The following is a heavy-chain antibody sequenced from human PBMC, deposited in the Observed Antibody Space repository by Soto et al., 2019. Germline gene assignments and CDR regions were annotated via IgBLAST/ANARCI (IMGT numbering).Heavy chain of an antibody. CDR1: GYTFTSYG. Sequence: GASVKVSCKASGYTFTSYGISWVRQAPGQGLEWMGWISAYNGNTNYAQKLQGRVTMTTDTSTSTAYMELRSLRSDDTAVYYCARVGMAALYYYYGMDVWGQGTSGTASS. CDR2: ISAYNGNT. J-gene: IGHJ6*02. V-gene: IGHV1-18*04. CDR3: ARVGMAALYYYYGMDV. D-gene: IGHD6-6*01.